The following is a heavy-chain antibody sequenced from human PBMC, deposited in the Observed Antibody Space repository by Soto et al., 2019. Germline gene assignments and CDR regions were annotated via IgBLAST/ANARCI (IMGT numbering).Heavy chain of an antibody. CDR3: ARGAATINFDY. Sequence: ASLKVSCKVSGYNLYNYALNWVRQAPGQGLEWMGWISVRNGATNYAQKFQGRVTMTTNTSTSTAFMELRSLRFDDTAVYYCARGAATINFDYWGQGTPVTVSS. V-gene: IGHV1-18*01. CDR1: GYNLYNYA. D-gene: IGHD6-25*01. CDR2: ISVRNGAT. J-gene: IGHJ4*02.